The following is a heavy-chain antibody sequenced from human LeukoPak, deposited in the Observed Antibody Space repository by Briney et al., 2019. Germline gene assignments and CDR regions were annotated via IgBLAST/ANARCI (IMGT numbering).Heavy chain of an antibody. D-gene: IGHD3-10*01. Sequence: ASVKVSCKASGYTFTGYYMHWVRQAPGQGLEWMGWIDPNSGGTNYAQKFQGRVTMTRDTSISTAYMELSRLRSDDTAVYHCARDRGYGRYFDYWGQGTLVTVSS. J-gene: IGHJ4*02. CDR2: IDPNSGGT. CDR1: GYTFTGYY. CDR3: ARDRGYGRYFDY. V-gene: IGHV1-2*02.